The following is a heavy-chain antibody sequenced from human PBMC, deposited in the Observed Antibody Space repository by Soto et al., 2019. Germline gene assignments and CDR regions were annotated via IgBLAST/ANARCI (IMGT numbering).Heavy chain of an antibody. J-gene: IGHJ6*02. CDR3: ARAIQIERGARRYSYYYYGMDV. Sequence: PSETLSLTCTVSGGSISSYYWSWIRQPPGKGLEWIGYIYYSGSTNYNPSLKSRVTISVDTSKNQFSLKLSSVTAADTAVYYCARAIQIERGARRYSYYYYGMDVWGQGTTVTVSS. CDR2: IYYSGST. V-gene: IGHV4-59*01. D-gene: IGHD2-21*01. CDR1: GGSISSYY.